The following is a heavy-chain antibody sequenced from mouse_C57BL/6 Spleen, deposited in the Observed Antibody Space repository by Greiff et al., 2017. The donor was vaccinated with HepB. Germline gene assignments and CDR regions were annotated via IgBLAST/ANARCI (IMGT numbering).Heavy chain of an antibody. D-gene: IGHD2-4*01. Sequence: EVKLVESGGGLVKPGGSLKLSCAASGFPFSDYGMHWVRQAPEKGLEWVAYISSGSSTIYYADTVKGRFTISRDNAKNTLFLQMTSLRSEDTAMYYCARGDYDYVFFAYWGQGTLVTVSA. CDR1: GFPFSDYG. J-gene: IGHJ3*01. CDR3: ARGDYDYVFFAY. V-gene: IGHV5-17*01. CDR2: ISSGSSTI.